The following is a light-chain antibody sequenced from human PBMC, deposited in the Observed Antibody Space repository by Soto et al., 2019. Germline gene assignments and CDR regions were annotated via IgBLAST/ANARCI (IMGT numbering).Light chain of an antibody. CDR1: QSVSSSY. CDR2: GAA. CDR3: QQYGSSPPWT. J-gene: IGKJ1*01. V-gene: IGKV3-20*01. Sequence: EIVLTQSPGTLSLSPGERATLSCRASQSVSSSYLAWYQQKPGQAPRLIIYGAASKATAIPDRFSGSGSATDFTLTISRLEPEDFAVYYCQQYGSSPPWTFGQGTKVEIK.